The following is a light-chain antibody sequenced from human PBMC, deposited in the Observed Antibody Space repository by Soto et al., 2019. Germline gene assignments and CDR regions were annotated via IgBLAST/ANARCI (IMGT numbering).Light chain of an antibody. CDR3: QQYNNWPQT. V-gene: IGKV3-15*01. CDR1: QSVSSN. CDR2: GAS. Sequence: EKVITQSPATLSVSPGERATLSCRASQSVSSNLAWYQQKPGQAPRLLIYGASTRATGIPARFSGSGSGTEFTLTISSLQSEDFAVYYCQQYNNWPQTFGQGTKVDIK. J-gene: IGKJ1*01.